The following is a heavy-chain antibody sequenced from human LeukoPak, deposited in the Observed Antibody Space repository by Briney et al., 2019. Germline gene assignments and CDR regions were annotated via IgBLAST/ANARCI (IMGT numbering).Heavy chain of an antibody. CDR2: IIPIFGTA. V-gene: IGHV1-69*05. CDR1: GGTFSSYA. J-gene: IGHJ4*02. D-gene: IGHD3-22*01. CDR3: ARDHYDSSGYYVDY. Sequence: SVKVSCKXSGGTFSSYAISWVRQAPRQGLEWMGRIIPIFGTANYAQKFQGRVTITTDESTSTAYMELSSLRSEDTAVYYCARDHYDSSGYYVDYWGQGTLVTVSS.